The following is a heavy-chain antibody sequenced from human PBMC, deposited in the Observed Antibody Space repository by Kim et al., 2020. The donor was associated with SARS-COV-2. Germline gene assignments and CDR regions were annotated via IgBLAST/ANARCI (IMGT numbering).Heavy chain of an antibody. D-gene: IGHD3-22*01. CDR3: ARGQRRWKNYYDSSGYPSSWYFDL. Sequence: SETLSLTCAVYGGSFSGYYWSWIRQPPGKGLEWIGEINHSGSTNYNPSLKSRVTISVDTSKNQFSLKLSSVTAADTAVYYCARGQRRWKNYYDSSGYPSSWYFDLWGRGTLVTVSS. J-gene: IGHJ2*01. CDR1: GGSFSGYY. V-gene: IGHV4-34*01. CDR2: INHSGST.